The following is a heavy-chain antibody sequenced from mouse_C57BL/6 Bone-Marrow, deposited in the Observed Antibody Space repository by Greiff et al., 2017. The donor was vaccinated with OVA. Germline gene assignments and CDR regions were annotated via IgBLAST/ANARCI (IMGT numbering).Heavy chain of an antibody. J-gene: IGHJ3*01. Sequence: VQLKESGPGMVKPSQSLSLTCTVTGYSITSGYDWHWIRHFPGNKLEWMGYISYSGSTNYNPSLKSRISITHDTSKNHFFLKLNSVTTEDTATYYCARGAYYSNPFAYWGQGTLVTVSA. CDR3: ARGAYYSNPFAY. CDR1: GYSITSGYD. V-gene: IGHV3-1*01. CDR2: ISYSGST. D-gene: IGHD2-5*01.